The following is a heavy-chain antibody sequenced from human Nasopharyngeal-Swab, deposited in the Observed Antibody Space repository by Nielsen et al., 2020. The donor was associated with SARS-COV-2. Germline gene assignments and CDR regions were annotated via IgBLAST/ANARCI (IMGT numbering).Heavy chain of an antibody. V-gene: IGHV7-4-1*01. CDR2: INTNTGNP. Sequence: ASVKVSCKASGYTFTSYAMNWVRQAPGQGLEWMGWINTNTGNPTYAQGFTGRFVFSLDTSVSTAYLQIGSLKAEDTAVYYCARGSLTYSSSWYFDYWGQGTLVTVSS. D-gene: IGHD6-13*01. CDR3: ARGSLTYSSSWYFDY. CDR1: GYTFTSYA. J-gene: IGHJ4*02.